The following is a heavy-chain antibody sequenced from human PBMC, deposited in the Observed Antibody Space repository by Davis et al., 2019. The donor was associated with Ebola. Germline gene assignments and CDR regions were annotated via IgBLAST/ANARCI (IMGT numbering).Heavy chain of an antibody. CDR2: IHYLGNT. J-gene: IGHJ4*02. CDR3: ARGSQWLGPDY. CDR1: GGSINNYF. D-gene: IGHD6-19*01. Sequence: SETLSLTCTVSGGSINNYFWSWIRQPPGKGLEWIGNIHYLGNTNYNPSLKSRVTMSVDTSRNQFSLKLGSVTAADTAVYYCARGSQWLGPDYWGQGTLVTVSS. V-gene: IGHV4-59*01.